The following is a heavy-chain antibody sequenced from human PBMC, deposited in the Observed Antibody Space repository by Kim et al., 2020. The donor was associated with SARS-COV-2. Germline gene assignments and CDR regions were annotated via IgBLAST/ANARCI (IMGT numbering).Heavy chain of an antibody. Sequence: GGSLRLSCAASGFTFSGSTVHWVRQAAGEGLEWVGRIRSNANNYATAYAASVTGRFTISRDDSKNMVYLQMNSLKTEDTAVYYCSRLDYVGDWGQGTLVTVSS. CDR3: SRLDYVGD. CDR2: IRSNANNYAT. J-gene: IGHJ4*02. D-gene: IGHD3-16*01. CDR1: GFTFSGST. V-gene: IGHV3-73*01.